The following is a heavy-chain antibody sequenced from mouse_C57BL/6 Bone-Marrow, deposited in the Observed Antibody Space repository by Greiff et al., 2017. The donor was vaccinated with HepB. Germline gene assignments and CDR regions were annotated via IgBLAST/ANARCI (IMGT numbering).Heavy chain of an antibody. CDR2: IYPSDSET. D-gene: IGHD2-4*01. Sequence: QVQLQQPGAELVRPGSSVKLSFKASGYTFTSYWMDWVKQRPGQGLEWIGNIYPSDSETHYNQKFKDKATLTVDKSSSTAYMQLSSLTSEDSAVYYCARMITSYAMDYWGQGTSVTVSS. CDR1: GYTFTSYW. CDR3: ARMITSYAMDY. J-gene: IGHJ4*01. V-gene: IGHV1-61*01.